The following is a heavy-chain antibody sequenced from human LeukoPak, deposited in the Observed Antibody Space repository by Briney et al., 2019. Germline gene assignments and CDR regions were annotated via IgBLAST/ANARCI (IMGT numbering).Heavy chain of an antibody. CDR2: ISSSSISI. D-gene: IGHD4-17*01. V-gene: IGHV3-21*01. Sequence: GGSLRLSCAGSGFSFSSYAMHWVRQAPGKGLEWVSFISSSSISIYYADSVKGRFTISRDNAKNSLYLQMNSLRVEDTAVYYCARDDSGTRRGWFEHWGQGTLVTVSS. CDR1: GFSFSSYA. CDR3: ARDDSGTRRGWFEH. J-gene: IGHJ5*01.